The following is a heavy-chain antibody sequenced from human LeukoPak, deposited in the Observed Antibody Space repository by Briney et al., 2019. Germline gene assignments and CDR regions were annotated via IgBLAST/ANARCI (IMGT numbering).Heavy chain of an antibody. CDR1: GFTFYSYA. CDR3: AKPERAYDILTGYQYYFDY. J-gene: IGHJ4*02. Sequence: PGGSLRLSCAASGFTFYSYAMSWVRQAPGKGLEWVSAISGSGGSTYYADSVKGRFTISRDNSKNTLCLQMNSLRAEDTAVYYCAKPERAYDILTGYQYYFDYWGQGTLVTVSS. D-gene: IGHD3-9*01. V-gene: IGHV3-23*01. CDR2: ISGSGGST.